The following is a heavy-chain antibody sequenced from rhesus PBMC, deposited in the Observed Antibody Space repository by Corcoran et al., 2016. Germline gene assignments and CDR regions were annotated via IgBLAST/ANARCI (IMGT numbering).Heavy chain of an antibody. CDR1: GYTFTSFY. D-gene: IGHD3-3*01. CDR2: INPNNGNT. CDR3: ARRYSNFDY. V-gene: IGHV1-200*01. Sequence: QAQLVHSGAEVKKPGTSVRLPCKASGYTFTSFYINWVRQAPGQVLAWMGWINPNNGNTDYAQNFQGRVTMTRDTSTSTAYMELSSLRSEDTAVYYCARRYSNFDYWGQGVLVTVSS. J-gene: IGHJ4*01.